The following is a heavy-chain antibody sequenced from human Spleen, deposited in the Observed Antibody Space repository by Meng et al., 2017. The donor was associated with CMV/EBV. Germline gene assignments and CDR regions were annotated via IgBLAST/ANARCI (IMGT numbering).Heavy chain of an antibody. J-gene: IGHJ4*02. CDR2: IYAGGRSA. V-gene: IGHV3-23*03. D-gene: IGHD4-23*01. CDR3: ARGESSYGGNGLDY. Sequence: GESLKISCAASGFTFSNYAMNWVRQAPGKGLEWVAAIYAGGRSAYYADSVKGRFTIFRDSSKNTVYLEMNSLGAEDTAVYYCARGESSYGGNGLDYWGQGTLVTVSS. CDR1: GFTFSNYA.